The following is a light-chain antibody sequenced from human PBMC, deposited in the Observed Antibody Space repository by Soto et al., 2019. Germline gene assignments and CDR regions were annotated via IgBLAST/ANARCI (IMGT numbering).Light chain of an antibody. CDR2: AAS. J-gene: IGKJ1*01. CDR3: QQSYSTPPT. V-gene: IGKV1-39*01. Sequence: DIQMTQSPSSLSASVGDRVTITCRASQSISSYLNWYQQKPGKDPKLLIYAASSLQSGVQSRFRGNGYETDFTRTISSLQPEDFATYYCQQSYSTPPTFGQGTKVEIK. CDR1: QSISSY.